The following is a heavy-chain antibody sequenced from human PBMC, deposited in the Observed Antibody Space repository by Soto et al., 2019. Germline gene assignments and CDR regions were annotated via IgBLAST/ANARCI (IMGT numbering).Heavy chain of an antibody. CDR3: ARAPVGLDTISYFDY. D-gene: IGHD3-3*01. J-gene: IGHJ4*02. CDR2: SYNGGSY. V-gene: IGHV4-30-2*05. Sequence: SETLSLTCTVSGVSVSSDGFPWAWLRRRPGKGLEWVGYSYNGGSYYYTPNRGSRMHMSQAANSNHYPLRLPSAAAADTAVYFCARAPVGLDTISYFDYWGQGKLVTVSS. CDR1: GVSVSSDGFP.